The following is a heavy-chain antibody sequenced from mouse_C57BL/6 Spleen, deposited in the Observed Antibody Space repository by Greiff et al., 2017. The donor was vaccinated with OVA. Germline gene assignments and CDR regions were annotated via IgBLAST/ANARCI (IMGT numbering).Heavy chain of an antibody. CDR1: GFNFNGDY. CDR2: IDPENGDT. V-gene: IGHV14-4*01. J-gene: IGHJ2*01. Sequence: EVQLQQSGAELVRPGASVKLSCKASGFNFNGDYMHWVKQRPEQGLEWIGLIDPENGDTEYSSKFKGKATITADTSSNPAYLQLTSLTSEDTAVYYFIRITTVGPPLHYWRQGPTLTVPS. CDR3: IRITTVGPPLHY. D-gene: IGHD1-1*01.